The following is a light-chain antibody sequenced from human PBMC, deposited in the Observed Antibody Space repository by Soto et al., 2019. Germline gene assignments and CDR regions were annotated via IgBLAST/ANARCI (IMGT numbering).Light chain of an antibody. CDR3: QQRSNWPRT. J-gene: IGKJ3*01. CDR2: DAS. Sequence: EIVLTQPPATLSLSPGERATLYCRASQSVSSYLAWYQQKPGQAPRLLIYDASNRATGIPARFSGSGSGTDFTLTISSLEPEDFAVYYCQQRSNWPRTFGPGTKVDIK. V-gene: IGKV3-11*01. CDR1: QSVSSY.